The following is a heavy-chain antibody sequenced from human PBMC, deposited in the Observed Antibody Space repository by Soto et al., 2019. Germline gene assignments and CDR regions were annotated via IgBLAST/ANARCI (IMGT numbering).Heavy chain of an antibody. CDR1: GYSFTSYA. J-gene: IGHJ4*02. CDR2: INGGNAKT. V-gene: IGHV1-3*01. Sequence: QVQLVQSGAEVKKPGASVKVSCKASGYSFTSYAMHWVRQAPGQRLEWMGWINGGNAKTKYSQKFQGRVTISRDTSASTAYMELSSLRSEDTAVYYCATETGYSYGATNHLDYWGQGTLVTVSS. D-gene: IGHD5-18*01. CDR3: ATETGYSYGATNHLDY.